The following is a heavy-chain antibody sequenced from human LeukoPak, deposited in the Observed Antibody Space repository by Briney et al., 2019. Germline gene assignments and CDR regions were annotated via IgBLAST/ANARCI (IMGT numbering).Heavy chain of an antibody. CDR2: ISYDGSNK. Sequence: PGGSLRLSCAASGFTFSSYAMHWVRQAPGKGLEWVAAISYDGSNKYYADSVKGRFTISRDNSKNTLYLQMNSLRAEDTAVYYCARVPHSGYCSGGSCPNYFDYWGQGTLVTVSS. CDR3: ARVPHSGYCSGGSCPNYFDY. CDR1: GFTFSSYA. D-gene: IGHD2-15*01. J-gene: IGHJ4*02. V-gene: IGHV3-30-3*01.